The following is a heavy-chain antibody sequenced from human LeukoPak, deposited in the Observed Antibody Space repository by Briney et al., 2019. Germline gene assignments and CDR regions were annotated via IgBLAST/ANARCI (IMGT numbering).Heavy chain of an antibody. CDR1: GFTFSSYS. J-gene: IGHJ6*02. D-gene: IGHD4-17*01. CDR3: ARVPNYGDRDSYGMDV. Sequence: GGSLRLSSAASGFTFSSYSMNWVRQAPGKGLEWVAVISYDGSNKYYADSVKGRFTISRDNSKNTLYLQMNSLRAEDTAVYYCARVPNYGDRDSYGMDVWGQGTTVTVSS. V-gene: IGHV3-30*03. CDR2: ISYDGSNK.